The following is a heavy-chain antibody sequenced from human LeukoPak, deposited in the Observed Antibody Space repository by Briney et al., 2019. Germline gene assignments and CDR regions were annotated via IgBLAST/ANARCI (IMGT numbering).Heavy chain of an antibody. CDR1: GGSISSGGYY. CDR2: IYYSGST. Sequence: SETLSLTCTVSGGSISSGGYYWSWIRQHPGKGLEWIGYIYYSGSTYYNPSLKSRVTISVDTSKNQFSLKLSSVTAADTAVYYCARARYAYQLPLGYWGQGTLVTVSS. J-gene: IGHJ4*02. D-gene: IGHD2-2*01. CDR3: ARARYAYQLPLGY. V-gene: IGHV4-31*03.